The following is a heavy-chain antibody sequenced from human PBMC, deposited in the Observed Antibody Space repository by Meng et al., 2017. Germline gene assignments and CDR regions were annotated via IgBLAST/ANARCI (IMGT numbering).Heavy chain of an antibody. CDR2: INSDGSST. CDR1: GFTFSSYW. D-gene: IGHD4-17*01. J-gene: IGHJ6*02. V-gene: IGHV3-74*01. Sequence: GESLKISCAASGFTFSSYWMHWVRQAPGKGLVWVSRINSDGSSTSYADSVKGRFTISRDNAKNTLYLQMNSLRAEDTAVYYCARSEGATVTPGDYYYYYGMDVWGQGTTVTVSS. CDR3: ARSEGATVTPGDYYYYYGMDV.